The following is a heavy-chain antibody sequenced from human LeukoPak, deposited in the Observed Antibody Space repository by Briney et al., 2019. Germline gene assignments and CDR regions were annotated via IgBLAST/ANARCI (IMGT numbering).Heavy chain of an antibody. CDR1: GFTFSDYG. CDR3: AKSRSGSANWALRIFDN. Sequence: PGGSLRLSCAASGFTFSDYGMTWVRQSPARGLEWVASISPGGGTTYYADYVKGRFTISRDNSNNSLFVQMNSLRVEDTAVYFCAKSRSGSANWALRIFDNWGQGTLVTVSS. CDR2: ISPGGGTT. V-gene: IGHV3-23*01. J-gene: IGHJ4*02. D-gene: IGHD1-1*01.